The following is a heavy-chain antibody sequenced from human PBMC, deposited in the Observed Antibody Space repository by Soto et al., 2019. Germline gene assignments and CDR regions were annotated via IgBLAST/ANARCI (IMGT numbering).Heavy chain of an antibody. V-gene: IGHV4-59*08. CDR2: IYYSGST. D-gene: IGHD3-10*01. Sequence: QVQLQESGPGLVKPSETLSLTCTVSGGAISSYYWSWIRQPPGKGLEWIGYIYYSGSTNYNPYLNSRVTISVDTSKNQFSLKLNSMTAADTAVYYCARHNYGSGSTYFDYWGQGTLVTVSS. CDR1: GGAISSYY. CDR3: ARHNYGSGSTYFDY. J-gene: IGHJ4*02.